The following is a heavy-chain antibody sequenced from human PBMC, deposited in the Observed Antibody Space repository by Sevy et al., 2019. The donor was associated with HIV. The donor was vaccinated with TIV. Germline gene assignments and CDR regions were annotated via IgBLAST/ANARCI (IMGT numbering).Heavy chain of an antibody. V-gene: IGHV3-48*02. Sequence: GGSLRLSCAASGFTFSSYSMNWVRQAPGKGLERVSYISSSSSTIYYADSVKGRFTISRDNAKNSLYLQMNSLRDEDTAVYYCASTVCGYSYGCFDYWGQGTLVTVSS. J-gene: IGHJ4*02. D-gene: IGHD5-18*01. CDR2: ISSSSSTI. CDR3: ASTVCGYSYGCFDY. CDR1: GFTFSSYS.